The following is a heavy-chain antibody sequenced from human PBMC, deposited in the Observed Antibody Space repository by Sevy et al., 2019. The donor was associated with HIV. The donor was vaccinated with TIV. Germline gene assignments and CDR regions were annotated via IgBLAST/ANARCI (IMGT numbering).Heavy chain of an antibody. CDR1: GGSISPYY. Sequence: SETLSLTCTVSGGSISPYYRSWIRQPAGEGLEWLGRIYIGGSTNYNPSLKSRVTMSVDTSKNQFSLKLTSVTAADAAVYFCASGTRSASLEYWGQGSLVTVSS. V-gene: IGHV4-4*07. CDR3: ASGTRSASLEY. J-gene: IGHJ4*02. CDR2: IYIGGST.